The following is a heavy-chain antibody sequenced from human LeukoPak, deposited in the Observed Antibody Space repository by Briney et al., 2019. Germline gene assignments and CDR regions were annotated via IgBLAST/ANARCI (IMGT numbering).Heavy chain of an antibody. Sequence: GSSLRLYCAAPGVNFDDYAMYWVRQAPGHRLDLVSGISWNSGSIGYADSVKGRFTISRDNAKNSLYLQMNSLRAEDTALYYCAKGLDDYGDPPFDYWGQGTLVTVSS. D-gene: IGHD4-17*01. J-gene: IGHJ4*02. CDR2: ISWNSGSI. CDR3: AKGLDDYGDPPFDY. CDR1: GVNFDDYA. V-gene: IGHV3-9*01.